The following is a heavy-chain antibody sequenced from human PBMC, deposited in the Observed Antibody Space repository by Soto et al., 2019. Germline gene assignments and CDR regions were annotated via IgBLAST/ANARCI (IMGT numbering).Heavy chain of an antibody. D-gene: IGHD1-26*01. CDR2: ISYDGSNT. J-gene: IGHJ4*02. V-gene: IGHV3-30*18. CDR1: GFTFSSYG. CDR3: AKEGGLSGSYYISSSYYFDY. Sequence: QVQLVESGGGVVQSGRSLRLSCVASGFTFSSYGMHWVRQAPGKGLEWVAIISYDGSNTYYADSVKGRFTISRDNSKNTLYLQMNSLRAEDTSVYYCAKEGGLSGSYYISSSYYFDYWGQGTLVTVSP.